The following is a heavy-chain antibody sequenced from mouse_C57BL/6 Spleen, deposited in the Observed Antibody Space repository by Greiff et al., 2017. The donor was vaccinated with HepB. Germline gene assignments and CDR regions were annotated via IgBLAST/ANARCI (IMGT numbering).Heavy chain of an antibody. Sequence: EVQLQQSGAELVKPGASVKLSCTASGFNIKDYYMHWVKQRTEQGLEWIGRIDPEDGETKYAPKFQGKATLTADTSSNTAYLQLSSLTSEDTAVYYCARAGDGYYDRFAYWGQGTLVTVSA. CDR3: ARAGDGYYDRFAY. CDR2: IDPEDGET. V-gene: IGHV14-2*01. CDR1: GFNIKDYY. J-gene: IGHJ3*01. D-gene: IGHD2-3*01.